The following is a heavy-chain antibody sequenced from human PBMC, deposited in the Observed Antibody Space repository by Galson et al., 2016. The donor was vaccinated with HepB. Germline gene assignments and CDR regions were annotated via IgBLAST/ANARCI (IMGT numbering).Heavy chain of an antibody. CDR3: ARDRGQDGGYDWYFDL. CDR1: GVSTNSYY. V-gene: IGHV4-59*01. J-gene: IGHJ2*01. D-gene: IGHD5-12*01. CDR2: VSYSGSP. Sequence: ETLSLTCTVSGVSTNSYYWSWIRQPPGKGLEWIGYVSYSGSPDYNPSLKSRVTISTDTPKNQVSLKLSSVTAADTAVYYCARDRGQDGGYDWYFDLWGRDTLVTVSS.